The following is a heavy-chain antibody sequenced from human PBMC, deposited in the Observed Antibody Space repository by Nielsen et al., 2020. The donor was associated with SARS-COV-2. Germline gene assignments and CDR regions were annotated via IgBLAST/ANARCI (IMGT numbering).Heavy chain of an antibody. Sequence: SETLSLTCAVSGDSISSSNWWSWVRQPPGKGLEWIGEIYHSGNTNYNPSLKSRVTISVDKSKNQFSLKLSSVTAADTAVYYCARVRPDCGGDCPLFRYFDYWGQGTLVTVSS. D-gene: IGHD2-21*02. CDR2: IYHSGNT. V-gene: IGHV4-4*02. CDR1: GDSISSSNW. CDR3: ARVRPDCGGDCPLFRYFDY. J-gene: IGHJ4*02.